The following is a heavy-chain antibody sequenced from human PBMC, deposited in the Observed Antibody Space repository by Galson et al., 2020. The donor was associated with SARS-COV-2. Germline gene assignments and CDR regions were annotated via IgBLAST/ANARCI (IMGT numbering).Heavy chain of an antibody. V-gene: IGHV3-9*01. Sequence: SLKISCAASGFTFDDYAMHWVRQAPGKGLEWVSGISWNSGSIGYADSVKGRFTISRDNAKNSLYLQMNSLRAEDTALYYCAKDLNRITMIVVVSPFDYWGQGTLVTVSS. CDR3: AKDLNRITMIVVVSPFDY. D-gene: IGHD3-22*01. CDR2: ISWNSGSI. CDR1: GFTFDDYA. J-gene: IGHJ4*02.